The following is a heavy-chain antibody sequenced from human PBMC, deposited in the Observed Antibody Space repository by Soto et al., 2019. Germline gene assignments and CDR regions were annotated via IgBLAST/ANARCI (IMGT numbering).Heavy chain of an antibody. Sequence: EVQLLESGGGLVQPGGSLRLSCAASGFTFSSYAMSSVRQAPGKGLEWVSAISGSGGSTYYADSVKGRFTISRDNSKNTLYLQMNSLRAEDTAVYYCAKGHVLRFLEWLTPGYGMDVWGQGTTVTVSS. V-gene: IGHV3-23*01. D-gene: IGHD3-3*01. CDR2: ISGSGGST. J-gene: IGHJ6*02. CDR1: GFTFSSYA. CDR3: AKGHVLRFLEWLTPGYGMDV.